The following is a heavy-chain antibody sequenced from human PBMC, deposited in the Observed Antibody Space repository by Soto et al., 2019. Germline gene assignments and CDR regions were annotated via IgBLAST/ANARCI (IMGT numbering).Heavy chain of an antibody. CDR3: ARDNNWSYDY. V-gene: IGHV3-74*01. D-gene: IGHD1-1*01. CDR2: ISPDGRTT. Sequence: EVQLVESGGGLVQPGGSLRLSCAASGLTFSSSWMHWVRQSPGKGLVWISHISPDGRTTRDADPVQGRFINSRDNARSTLYLQMNSLRAEDTAVYYCARDNNWSYDYWGQGILVTVSS. CDR1: GLTFSSSW. J-gene: IGHJ4*02.